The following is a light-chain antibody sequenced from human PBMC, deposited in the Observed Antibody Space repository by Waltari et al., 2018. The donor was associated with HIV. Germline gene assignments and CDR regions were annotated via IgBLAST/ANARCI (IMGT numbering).Light chain of an antibody. CDR2: EVD. V-gene: IGLV2-14*03. CDR3: SSFTKDFTVI. CDR1: ASAVRSGTF. Sequence: SVVPQPASAPGFPGPSVTIYCTGTASAVRSGTFFPCYQQHPGKAPKVILFEVDSRASGVDDRFSGSKSGNTASLTISGLRTEDEANYYCSSFTKDFTVIFGGGTKVTIL. J-gene: IGLJ2*01.